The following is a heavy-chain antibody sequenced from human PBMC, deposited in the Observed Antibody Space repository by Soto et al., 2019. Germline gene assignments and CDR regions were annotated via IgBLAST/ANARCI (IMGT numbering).Heavy chain of an antibody. J-gene: IGHJ6*02. D-gene: IGHD6-13*01. V-gene: IGHV1-69*12. Sequence: QVQLVQSGAEVKKPGSSVKVSCKASGGTFSSYAISWVRQAPGQGLEWMGGIIPIFGTANYAQKFQGRVTITADESTSTAYMELSSLRSEDTAVYYCAREVGAAADYYYYGMDVWGQGTTVTVSS. CDR3: AREVGAAADYYYYGMDV. CDR1: GGTFSSYA. CDR2: IIPIFGTA.